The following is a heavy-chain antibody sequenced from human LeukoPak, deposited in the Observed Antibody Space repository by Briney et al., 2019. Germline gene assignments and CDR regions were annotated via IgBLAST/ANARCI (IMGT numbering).Heavy chain of an antibody. Sequence: GGSLRLSCAASGFTFSSYSMNWVRQAPGKGLEWVSYISAISSSSTYYADSVKGRFTISRDNAKNSLYLQMNSLRAEDTAVYYCARDYGMATILYSPHMDVWGKGTTVTISS. J-gene: IGHJ6*03. V-gene: IGHV3-48*04. CDR2: ISAISSSST. CDR1: GFTFSSYS. D-gene: IGHD5-24*01. CDR3: ARDYGMATILYSPHMDV.